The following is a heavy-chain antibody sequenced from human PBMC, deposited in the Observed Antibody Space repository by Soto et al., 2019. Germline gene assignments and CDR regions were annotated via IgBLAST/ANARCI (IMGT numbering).Heavy chain of an antibody. CDR2: IFHSGST. CDR3: ARDGMTTGDT. CDR1: GGSISDSDW. J-gene: IGHJ4*02. V-gene: IGHV4-4*02. Sequence: SETLSLTCVVSGGSISDSDWWSWVRQPPGKGLEWIGEIFHSGSTNYNPSLKSRVSISMDTPENRISLKLDSVTAADAGVYFCARDGMTTGDTWGPGTLVTVSS. D-gene: IGHD2-21*02.